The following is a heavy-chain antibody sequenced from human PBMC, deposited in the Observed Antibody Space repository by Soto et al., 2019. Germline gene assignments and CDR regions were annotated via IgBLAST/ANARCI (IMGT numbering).Heavy chain of an antibody. D-gene: IGHD5-12*01. CDR1: RFAFSSYG. J-gene: IGHJ6*02. CDR2: IRYDGSDK. CDR3: VRLSGYEIFPYYGMDV. Sequence: GGSLRLSCAASRFAFSSYGMHWVRQAPGKGLEWVASIRYDGSDKWYADSVKGRFTISRDNSKNTLYLQMNSLRVEDMAVYYCVRLSGYEIFPYYGMDVWGQGTTVTVSS. V-gene: IGHV3-33*01.